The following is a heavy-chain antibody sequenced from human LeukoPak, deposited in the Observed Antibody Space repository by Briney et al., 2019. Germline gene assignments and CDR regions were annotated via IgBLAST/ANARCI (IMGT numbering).Heavy chain of an antibody. J-gene: IGHJ3*02. CDR3: AKLETMYSSGWYGAFDI. V-gene: IGHV4-59*13. D-gene: IGHD6-19*01. CDR1: GGSISDSY. CDR2: IYNTGRT. Sequence: SETLSLTCTVSGGSISDSYCTCFRHPPGKGLEWIGYIYNTGRTDYNHSLKSRVTMSVGTSKNNKNQFSLNLRSVIAADTAVYYCAKLETMYSSGWYGAFDIWGQGTMVTVSS.